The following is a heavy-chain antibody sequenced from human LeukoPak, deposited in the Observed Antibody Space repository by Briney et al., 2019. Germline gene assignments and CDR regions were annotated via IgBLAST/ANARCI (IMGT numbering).Heavy chain of an antibody. J-gene: IGHJ4*02. CDR3: SFFKQKPAYDILTGYSQRGEFDY. V-gene: IGHV3-21*01. CDR2: ISSSSSYI. D-gene: IGHD3-9*01. Sequence: GGYLRHYCAASGFTFSSYSMNWVRQAPGKGLEWFSSISSSSSYIYYADSGKGRFNISRDNAKNSLYLQMNSLRAEDTAVYYCSFFKQKPAYDILTGYSQRGEFDYWGQGTLVTVSS. CDR1: GFTFSSYS.